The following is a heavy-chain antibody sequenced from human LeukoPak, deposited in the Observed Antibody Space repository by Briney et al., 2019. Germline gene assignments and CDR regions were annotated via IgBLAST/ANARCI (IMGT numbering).Heavy chain of an antibody. Sequence: PSGTLSLTCAVSGFSIRSDYYWGWIRQPPGGGLEWIGSISHSGSTYYTPSLKSRVTISVDTSKNQCSLNLRSVTAADTAVYYCARDPLADYWGQGILVTVSS. J-gene: IGHJ4*02. CDR1: GFSIRSDYY. CDR2: ISHSGST. V-gene: IGHV4-38-2*02. CDR3: ARDPLADY.